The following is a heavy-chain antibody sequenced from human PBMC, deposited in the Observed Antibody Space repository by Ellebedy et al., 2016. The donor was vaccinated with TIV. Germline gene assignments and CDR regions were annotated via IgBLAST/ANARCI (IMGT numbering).Heavy chain of an antibody. V-gene: IGHV4-39*01. CDR1: GGSISSSSYY. J-gene: IGHJ6*02. CDR3: ARARGVAGIRGYYYDGMDV. D-gene: IGHD6-19*01. CDR2: IYYSGST. Sequence: MPSETLSLTCTVSGGSISSSSYYWGWIRQPPGKGLEWIGSIYYSGSTYYNPSLKSRVTISVDTSKTQFSLKLSSVTAADTAVYYCARARGVAGIRGYYYDGMDVWGQGTTVTVSS.